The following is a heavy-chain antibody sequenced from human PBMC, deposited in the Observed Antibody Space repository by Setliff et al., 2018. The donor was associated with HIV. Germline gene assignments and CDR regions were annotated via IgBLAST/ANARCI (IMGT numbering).Heavy chain of an antibody. CDR1: GFTVSSTY. V-gene: IGHV3-53*05. J-gene: IGHJ6*03. Sequence: PGGSLRLSCAASGFTVSSTYMSWVRQSPVRGLEWVSVIYSDGNTYYADSVKGRFTVSRDNSKNTLHLQMNSLRGEDTAVYYCVRNGNYYYYMDVWGKGTTVTVSS. CDR3: VRNGNYYYYMDV. CDR2: IYSDGNT.